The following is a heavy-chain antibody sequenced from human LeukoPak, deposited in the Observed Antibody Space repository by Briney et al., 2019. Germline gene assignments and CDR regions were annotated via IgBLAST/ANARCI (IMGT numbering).Heavy chain of an antibody. J-gene: IGHJ4*02. CDR1: GFTFSSYA. Sequence: GGSLRLSCAASGFTFSSYAMSWVRQAPGKGLEWVSAISGSGGSTYYADSVKGRFTISRDNSKNTLYLQMNSLRAEDTAVYYCAKDSRRHYDSSGYYIDYWAREPWSPSPQ. D-gene: IGHD3-22*01. CDR2: ISGSGGST. V-gene: IGHV3-23*01. CDR3: AKDSRRHYDSSGYYIDY.